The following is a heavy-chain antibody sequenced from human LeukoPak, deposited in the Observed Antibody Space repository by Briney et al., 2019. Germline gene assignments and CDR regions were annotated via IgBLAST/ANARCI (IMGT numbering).Heavy chain of an antibody. V-gene: IGHV3-7*01. CDR1: GFTFSSYW. CDR2: IKQDGSEK. Sequence: GGSLRLSCAASGFTFSSYWMSWVRQAPGKGLEWVANIKQDGSEKYYVDSVKGRFTISRDNAKNSLYLQMNSLRAEDTAVYYCARGRGITTARGVRPWGQGTLVTVSS. CDR3: ARGRGITTARGVRP. J-gene: IGHJ5*02. D-gene: IGHD6-13*01.